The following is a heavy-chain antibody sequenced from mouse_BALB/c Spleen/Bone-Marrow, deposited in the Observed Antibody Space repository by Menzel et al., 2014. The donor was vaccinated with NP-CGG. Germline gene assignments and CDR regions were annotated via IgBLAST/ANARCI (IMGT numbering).Heavy chain of an antibody. CDR2: IFPGTGTT. J-gene: IGHJ4*01. Sequence: HLVESGAELVKPGASVKLSCKTSGYTFTNYWIQWVKQRPGQGLGWIGEIFPGTGTTYYNEKFKGKATLTIDTSSSTAYMQLSSLTSEDSAVYFCARHYYGSSDAMDYWGQGTSVTVSS. V-gene: IGHV1S132*01. CDR3: ARHYYGSSDAMDY. CDR1: GYTFTNYW. D-gene: IGHD1-1*01.